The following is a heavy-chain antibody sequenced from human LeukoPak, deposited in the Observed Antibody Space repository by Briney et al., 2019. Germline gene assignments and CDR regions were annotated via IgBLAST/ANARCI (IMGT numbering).Heavy chain of an antibody. D-gene: IGHD2-2*02. CDR3: ARVGYCSSTSCYTWDDYYYYGMDV. Sequence: GASVKVSCKASGATFSSYAISWVRQAPGHGLEWMGRIIPILGIANYAQKFQGRVTITADKSTSTAYMELSSLRSEDTAVYYCARVGYCSSTSCYTWDDYYYYGMDVWGQGTTVTVSS. CDR2: IIPILGIA. V-gene: IGHV1-69*04. J-gene: IGHJ6*02. CDR1: GATFSSYA.